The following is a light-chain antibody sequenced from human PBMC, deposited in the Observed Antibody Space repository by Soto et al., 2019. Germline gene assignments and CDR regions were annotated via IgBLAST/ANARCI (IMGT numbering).Light chain of an antibody. Sequence: EIVLTQSPGTLSLSPGERATLSCRASQSVSSTYLAWYQQKPGQAPRLLIYGSSIRATGVPDRFSGSGSGTYFTLTISRLEHEDFAVYYWQHYCRSPYTFVHETKLAIK. CDR1: QSVSSTY. V-gene: IGKV3-20*01. J-gene: IGKJ2*01. CDR3: QHYCRSPYT. CDR2: GSS.